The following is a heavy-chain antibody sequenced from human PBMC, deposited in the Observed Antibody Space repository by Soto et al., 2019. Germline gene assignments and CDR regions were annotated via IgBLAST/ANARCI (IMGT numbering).Heavy chain of an antibody. CDR3: ASLNYYDSSGYIDY. CDR2: ISSSGSTI. J-gene: IGHJ4*02. D-gene: IGHD3-22*01. V-gene: IGHV3-48*03. CDR1: GFTFSSYE. Sequence: GGSLRLSCAASGFTFSSYEMNWVRQAPGKGLEWVSYISSSGSTIYYADSVKGRFTISRDNAKNSLYLQMNSLRAEDTAVYYCASLNYYDSSGYIDYWGQGTPVTVSS.